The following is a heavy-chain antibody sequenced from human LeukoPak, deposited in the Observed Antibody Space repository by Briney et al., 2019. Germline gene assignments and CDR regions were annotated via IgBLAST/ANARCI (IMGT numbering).Heavy chain of an antibody. Sequence: SETLSLTCTVSGGSIISGIYYWGWIRQPPGRGLEWIGSIYYSGNTYYNPSLKSRVTISVDTSKNQLSLKLNSVTAADTAVYFCARHVRQQLPPKAFDYWGQGTLVTVSS. V-gene: IGHV4-39*01. CDR2: IYYSGNT. D-gene: IGHD6-13*01. J-gene: IGHJ4*02. CDR3: ARHVRQQLPPKAFDY. CDR1: GGSIISGIYY.